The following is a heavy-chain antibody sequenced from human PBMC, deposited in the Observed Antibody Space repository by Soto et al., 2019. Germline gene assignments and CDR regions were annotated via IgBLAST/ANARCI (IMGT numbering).Heavy chain of an antibody. D-gene: IGHD3-22*01. Sequence: VQLQESGPGLVKPSGTLSLTCTVSGGSISTTNWWSWVRQSPGKGLEWIGEILHIGSTKYNPSLKGRVTISIDKSKNQFSLRLSSVTAADTAVYYCASGFDSDGLYNGGHPWGQGTLVSVSS. CDR2: ILHIGST. CDR3: ASGFDSDGLYNGGHP. CDR1: GGSISTTNW. J-gene: IGHJ5*02. V-gene: IGHV4-4*02.